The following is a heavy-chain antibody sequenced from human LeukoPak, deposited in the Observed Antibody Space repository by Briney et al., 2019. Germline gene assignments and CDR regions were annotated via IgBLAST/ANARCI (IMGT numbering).Heavy chain of an antibody. D-gene: IGHD6-19*01. J-gene: IGHJ4*02. CDR1: GGSISSGDYY. CDR2: IYYSGST. CDR3: ARDLLAVDGTLRSEY. Sequence: IPSQTLSLTCTVSGGSISSGDYYWSWIRQPPGKGLEWIGYIYYSGSTYYNPSLKSRLTISVDTSKNQFSLKLSSVTAADTAVYYCARDLLAVDGTLRSEYWGQGTLVTVSS. V-gene: IGHV4-30-4*01.